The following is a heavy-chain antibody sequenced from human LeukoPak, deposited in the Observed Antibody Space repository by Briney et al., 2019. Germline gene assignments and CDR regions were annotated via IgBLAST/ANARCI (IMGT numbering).Heavy chain of an antibody. CDR1: GFTFSSYG. J-gene: IGHJ4*02. V-gene: IGHV3-49*03. D-gene: IGHD3-10*01. CDR3: TRNGDY. Sequence: GGSLRLSCAASGFTFSSYGMHWFRQAPGKGLEWVGFIRSKAYGGTTEYAASVKGRFTISRDDSKSIAYLQMNSLKTEDTAVYYCTRNGDYWGQGTLVTVSS. CDR2: IRSKAYGGTT.